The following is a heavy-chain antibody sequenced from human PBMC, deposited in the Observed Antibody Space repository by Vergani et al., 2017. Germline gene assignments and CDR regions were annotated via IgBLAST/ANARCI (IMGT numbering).Heavy chain of an antibody. J-gene: IGHJ4*02. V-gene: IGHV3-30-3*01. CDR3: ARDGVYYDSSGYFDS. D-gene: IGHD3-22*01. CDR1: GFTFSAYA. Sequence: QVQLVESGGGVVQPGRSLRVSCAASGFTFSAYAMHWVRQAPGKGLEWVAVMSYDGSNKYYADSVKGRFTISRDNSKNTLFLQMNNLRPGDTALYYCARDGVYYDSSGYFDSWGQGTLVTVSS. CDR2: MSYDGSNK.